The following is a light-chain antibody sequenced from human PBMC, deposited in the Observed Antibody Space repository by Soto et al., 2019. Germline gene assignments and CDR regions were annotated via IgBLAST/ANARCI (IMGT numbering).Light chain of an antibody. Sequence: EIVMTQSPATLSVSPGQRATLSCRASQSVSSNLAWYQQKPGQAPRLVIFGASTRATGIPARFSGSGSGTAFTLTISSLQSEDFAVYYCQQYNNWPRLTFGGGTKVEIK. J-gene: IGKJ4*01. CDR1: QSVSSN. V-gene: IGKV3-15*01. CDR3: QQYNNWPRLT. CDR2: GAS.